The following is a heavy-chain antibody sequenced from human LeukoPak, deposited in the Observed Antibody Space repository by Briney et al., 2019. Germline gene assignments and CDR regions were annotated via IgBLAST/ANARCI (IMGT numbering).Heavy chain of an antibody. CDR1: GYTFTSYG. J-gene: IGHJ4*02. CDR3: ARGYCSSTSCYGVTPFDY. Sequence: GASVKVSCKASGYTFTSYGISWVRQAPGQGLEWMGWISAYNGNTNYAQKFQGWVTMTRDTSISTAYMELSRLRSDDTAVYYCARGYCSSTSCYGVTPFDYWGQGTLVTVSS. V-gene: IGHV1-18*04. CDR2: ISAYNGNT. D-gene: IGHD2-2*01.